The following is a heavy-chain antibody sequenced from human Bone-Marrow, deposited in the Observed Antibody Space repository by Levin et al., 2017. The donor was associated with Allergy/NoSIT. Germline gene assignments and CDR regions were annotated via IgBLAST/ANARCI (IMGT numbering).Heavy chain of an antibody. CDR1: DDSISSSHW. D-gene: IGHD7-27*01. CDR3: ARRNVLAPGEEWFDP. Sequence: PSETLSLTCGVSDDSISSSHWWTWIRQPPGKGLEWIGEIYHSGSTNYNPSLKSRVTISVEKSKNQFSLKLSSVTAADTAVYYCARRNVLAPGEEWFDPWGQGTLVTVSS. CDR2: IYHSGST. V-gene: IGHV4-4*02. J-gene: IGHJ5*02.